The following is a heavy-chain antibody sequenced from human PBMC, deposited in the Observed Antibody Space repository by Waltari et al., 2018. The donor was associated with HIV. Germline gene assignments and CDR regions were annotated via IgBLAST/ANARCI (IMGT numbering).Heavy chain of an antibody. Sequence: QVQLQQWGAGLLKPSETLSLTCAVYGGSFSGYYWSWIRQPPGKGLEWIGEINHSGSTNHNPALKSRVTISVDTSKNQFSLKLSSVTAADTAVYYCAREGYYYGSGSYFSWGQGTLVTVSS. CDR1: GGSFSGYY. J-gene: IGHJ4*02. CDR3: AREGYYYGSGSYFS. D-gene: IGHD3-10*01. CDR2: INHSGST. V-gene: IGHV4-34*01.